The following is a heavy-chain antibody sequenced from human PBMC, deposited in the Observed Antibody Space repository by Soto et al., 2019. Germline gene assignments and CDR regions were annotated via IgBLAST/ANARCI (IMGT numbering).Heavy chain of an antibody. CDR1: GFTFSSYA. CDR3: GKNNRVHIKAVMGMDV. Sequence: QPGGSLRLSCAASGFTFSSYAMSWVRQAPGKGLEWVSAISGSGGSTYYADSVKGRFTISRDNSKNTLYLQMNSLRAEDTAVYYCGKNNRVHIKAVMGMDVWGQGTTVSVSS. D-gene: IGHD3-16*01. CDR2: ISGSGGST. J-gene: IGHJ6*02. V-gene: IGHV3-23*01.